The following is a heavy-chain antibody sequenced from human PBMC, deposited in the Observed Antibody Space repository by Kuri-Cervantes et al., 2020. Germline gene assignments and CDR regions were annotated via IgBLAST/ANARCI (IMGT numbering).Heavy chain of an antibody. J-gene: IGHJ6*02. Sequence: ASVKVSCKASGYTFTSYYMHWVRQAPGQGLEWMGIINPSGGSTSCAQKFQGRVTMTRDTSTSTVYMELSSLRSEDTAVYYCARDRSAMGLFYYYYGMDVWGQGTTVTVSS. V-gene: IGHV1-46*01. CDR3: ARDRSAMGLFYYYYGMDV. CDR2: INPSGGST. CDR1: GYTFTSYY. D-gene: IGHD5-18*01.